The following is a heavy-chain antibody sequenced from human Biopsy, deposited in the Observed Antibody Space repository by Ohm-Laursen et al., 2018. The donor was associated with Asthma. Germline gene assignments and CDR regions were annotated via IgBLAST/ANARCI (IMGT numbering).Heavy chain of an antibody. V-gene: IGHV1-18*01. CDR1: GYTFNSAG. J-gene: IGHJ6*02. CDR2: ISVYNGNT. CDR3: ARAVDYSHYYGIDV. Sequence: ASVKVSCKTSGYTFNSAGITWVRQAPGQGLEWMGWISVYNGNTKVAQKLQDRVTMITGTSTSTAYMELRSLRSDNTAVYFCARAVDYSHYYGIDVWGQGTTVIVS. D-gene: IGHD3-10*01.